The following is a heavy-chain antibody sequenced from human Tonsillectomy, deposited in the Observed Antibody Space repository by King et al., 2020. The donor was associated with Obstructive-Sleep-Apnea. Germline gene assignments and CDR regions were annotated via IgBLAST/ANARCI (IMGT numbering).Heavy chain of an antibody. CDR3: AKGQVAAAGMAWYFDL. CDR2: ISGSGGST. V-gene: IGHV3-23*04. D-gene: IGHD6-13*01. J-gene: IGHJ2*01. CDR1: GFTFSSYA. Sequence: VQLVESGGGLVQPGGSLRLSCAASGFTFSSYAMSWVRQAPGKGLEWVSAISGSGGSTYYADSVKGRFTSSRDNSKNTLYLQMNSLRAEATAVYYCAKGQVAAAGMAWYFDLWGRGTLVTVSS.